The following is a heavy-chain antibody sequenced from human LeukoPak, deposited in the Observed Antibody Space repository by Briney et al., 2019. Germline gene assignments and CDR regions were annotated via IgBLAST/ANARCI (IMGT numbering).Heavy chain of an antibody. CDR2: IYYSGST. D-gene: IGHD3-22*01. CDR3: ARNYYESSGYYPWNFDY. J-gene: IGHJ4*02. Sequence: PSETLSLTCTVSGGSISSSSYWWGWIRQPPGKGLGWIANIYYSGSTHYNPSLKSRVTISIEKSKNQFSLKLSSVTAADTAVYYCARNYYESSGYYPWNFDYWGQGTLVTVSS. CDR1: GGSISSSSYW. V-gene: IGHV4-39*01.